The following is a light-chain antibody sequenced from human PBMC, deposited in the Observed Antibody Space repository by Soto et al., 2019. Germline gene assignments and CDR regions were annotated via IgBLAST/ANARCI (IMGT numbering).Light chain of an antibody. CDR3: QQYASSPLT. CDR1: QSVSSSY. V-gene: IGKV3-20*01. Sequence: EIVLTQSPGTLSLSPGERATLSCRASQSVSSSYLAWYQQKPGQAPRLLISGTSSRATGIPDRFSGGGSGTDFTLTISRLEPEDFAAYFCQQYASSPLTFGGGTKVEIK. CDR2: GTS. J-gene: IGKJ4*01.